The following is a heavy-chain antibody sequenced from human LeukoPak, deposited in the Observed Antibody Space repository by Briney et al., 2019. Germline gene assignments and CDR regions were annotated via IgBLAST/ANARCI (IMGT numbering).Heavy chain of an antibody. CDR2: IHSTGST. D-gene: IGHD6-19*01. J-gene: IGHJ6*03. V-gene: IGHV4-4*09. Sequence: TSETLSLTCTVSGGSIIGHYWNWIRQPPGRGLEWIGYIHSTGSTDYNPSRRSRVTLSVDTSKNQVSLKLTSVTAADTGVYYCARPTATPAGSYYYHYLHVWGKGTTVTVSS. CDR3: ARPTATPAGSYYYHYLHV. CDR1: GGSIIGHY.